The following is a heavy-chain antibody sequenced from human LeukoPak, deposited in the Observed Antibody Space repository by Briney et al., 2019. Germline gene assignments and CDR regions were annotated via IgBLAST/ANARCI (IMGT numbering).Heavy chain of an antibody. Sequence: SETLSLTCTVSGGSISSYYWSWIRQPPGKGLEWIGYIYYSGSTNYNPSLKSRVTISVDTSKNQFSLKLSSVTAADTAVYYCARYSVGATFGFYYYYYYGMDVWGQGTTVTVSS. CDR3: ARYSVGATFGFYYYYYYGMDV. CDR1: GGSISSYY. J-gene: IGHJ6*02. CDR2: IYYSGST. V-gene: IGHV4-59*01. D-gene: IGHD1-26*01.